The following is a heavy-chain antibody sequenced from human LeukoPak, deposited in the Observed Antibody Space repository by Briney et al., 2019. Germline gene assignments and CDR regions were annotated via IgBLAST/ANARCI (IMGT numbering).Heavy chain of an antibody. CDR2: INHSGST. D-gene: IGHD6-25*01. V-gene: IGHV4-34*01. Sequence: SETLSLACAVYGGSFSGYYWSWIRQPPGKGLEWIGEINHSGSTNYNPSLKSRVTISVDTSKNQFSLKLSSVTAADTAVYYCARGYSSGNGAFDIWGQGTMVTVSS. CDR3: ARGYSSGNGAFDI. CDR1: GGSFSGYY. J-gene: IGHJ3*02.